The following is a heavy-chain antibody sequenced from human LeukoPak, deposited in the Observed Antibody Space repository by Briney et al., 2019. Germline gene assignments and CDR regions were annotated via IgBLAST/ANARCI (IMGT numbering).Heavy chain of an antibody. CDR1: GGSISSFY. CDR2: IYYSGST. CDR3: ARGVVIAPQTFDY. D-gene: IGHD2-21*01. Sequence: PSETLSLTCTVSGGSISSFYWSWIRQPPGKGLEWIGYIYYSGSTNYNPSLKSRVTISVDTSKNQFSLKLSSVTAADTAVYYCARGVVIAPQTFDYWGQGTLVTVSS. V-gene: IGHV4-59*01. J-gene: IGHJ4*02.